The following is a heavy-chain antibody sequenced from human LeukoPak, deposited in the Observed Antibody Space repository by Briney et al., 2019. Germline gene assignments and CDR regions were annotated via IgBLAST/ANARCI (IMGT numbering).Heavy chain of an antibody. D-gene: IGHD2-2*01. CDR3: ARDVRSTSQYDVFAI. CDR2: IKQDGSEK. J-gene: IGHJ3*02. V-gene: IGHV3-7*01. CDR1: GFTFSNYW. Sequence: PGGSLRLSCAASGFTFSNYWMSWVRQAPGKGLEWMANIKQDGSEKYYVDSVKGRFTISRDNAKNSLYLQMNSLRGEDTALYYCARDVRSTSQYDVFAIWSQGTMVTVSS.